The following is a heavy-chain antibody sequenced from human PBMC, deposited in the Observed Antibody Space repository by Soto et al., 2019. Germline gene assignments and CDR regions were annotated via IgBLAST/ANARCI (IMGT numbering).Heavy chain of an antibody. D-gene: IGHD1-1*01. CDR2: IYHSGST. Sequence: SETLSLTCAVSGGSISSGGYSWSWIRQPPGKGLEWIGYIYHSGSTYYNPSLKSRVTISVDRSKNQFSLKLSSVTAADTAVYYCARVGNWNDGLGSWGQGALVT. CDR1: GGSISSGGYS. J-gene: IGHJ5*02. V-gene: IGHV4-30-2*01. CDR3: ARVGNWNDGLGS.